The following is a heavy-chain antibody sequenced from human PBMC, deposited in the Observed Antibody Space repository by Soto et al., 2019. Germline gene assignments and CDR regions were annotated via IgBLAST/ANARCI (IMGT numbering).Heavy chain of an antibody. D-gene: IGHD3-10*01. J-gene: IGHJ6*02. V-gene: IGHV1-8*01. CDR3: ARGGYYYGSGTYVRGPYGMDV. CDR2: MNPNSGNT. Sequence: ASVKVSCKASGYTFTSYDINWVRQATGQGLEWMGWMNPNSGNTGYAQKFQGRVTMTRNTSISTAYMELSSLRSEDTAVYCCARGGYYYGSGTYVRGPYGMDVWGQGTTVTVSS. CDR1: GYTFTSYD.